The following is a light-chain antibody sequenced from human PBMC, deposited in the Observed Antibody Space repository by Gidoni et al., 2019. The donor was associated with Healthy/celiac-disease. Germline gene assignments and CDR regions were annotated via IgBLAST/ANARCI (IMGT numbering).Light chain of an antibody. CDR1: QSVSSN. Sequence: EIVMTQSPATLSVSPGERATLSCRASQSVSSNLAWYQQKPGQAPRLLIYGASTRATGIPARFSGSGSGTEFTLTSSSLQSEYFAVYYCQQYNNWPPITFXXXTRLEIK. J-gene: IGKJ5*01. V-gene: IGKV3-15*01. CDR2: GAS. CDR3: QQYNNWPPIT.